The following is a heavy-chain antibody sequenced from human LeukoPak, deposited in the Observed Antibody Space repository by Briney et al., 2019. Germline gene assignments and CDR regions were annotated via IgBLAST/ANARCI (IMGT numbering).Heavy chain of an antibody. CDR1: GFTFSSYS. V-gene: IGHV3-21*01. J-gene: IGHJ3*02. CDR2: ISSSSSYI. CDR3: ARGRDGYTLIDAFDI. Sequence: PGGSLRPSCAASGFTFSSYSMNWVRQAPGKGLEWVSSISSSSSYIYYADSVKGRYTISRDNAKNSLYLQMNSLRAEDTAVYYCARGRDGYTLIDAFDIWGQGTMVTVSS. D-gene: IGHD5-24*01.